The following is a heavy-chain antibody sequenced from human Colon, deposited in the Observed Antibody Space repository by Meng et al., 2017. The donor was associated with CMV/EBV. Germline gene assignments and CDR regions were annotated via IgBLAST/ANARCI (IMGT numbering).Heavy chain of an antibody. J-gene: IGHJ6*02. CDR3: AKPHEDYYYDTRGAYGMDV. CDR1: GFDFNIYA. Sequence: GESLKISCATSGFDFNIYAINWVRQAPGKGLELVSGITGSGDRAYYADSVGGRFTTSRDRFNNTVYLQMNSLRAEDPAVYYCAKPHEDYYYDTRGAYGMDVWGQGTTVTVSS. CDR2: ITGSGDRA. V-gene: IGHV3-23*01. D-gene: IGHD3-22*01.